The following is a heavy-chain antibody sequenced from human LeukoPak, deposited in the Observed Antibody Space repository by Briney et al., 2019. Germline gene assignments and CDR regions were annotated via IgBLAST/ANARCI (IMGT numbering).Heavy chain of an antibody. J-gene: IGHJ4*02. Sequence: SQTLSLTCAVYGGSFSGYYWSWIRQPPGKGLEWIGEINHSGSTNYNPSLKSRVTISVDTSKNQFSLKLSSVTAADTAEYYCARGLRRRWLQLFSSFDYWGQGTLVTVSS. CDR3: ARGLRRRWLQLFSSFDY. CDR1: GGSFSGYY. D-gene: IGHD5-24*01. V-gene: IGHV4-34*01. CDR2: INHSGST.